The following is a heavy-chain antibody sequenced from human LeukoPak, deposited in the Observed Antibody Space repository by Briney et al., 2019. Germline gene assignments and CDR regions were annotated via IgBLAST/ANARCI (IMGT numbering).Heavy chain of an antibody. D-gene: IGHD4-23*01. J-gene: IGHJ4*02. Sequence: GGSLRLSCAASGFTFSTYWMSWVRQAPGKGLEWVADIKQDGSDKYYVDSVKGRLTISRDNAKNSLYLQMNSLRAEDTSVYYCARNYGGYPYWGQGTLVTVSS. CDR2: IKQDGSDK. V-gene: IGHV3-7*02. CDR1: GFTFSTYW. CDR3: ARNYGGYPY.